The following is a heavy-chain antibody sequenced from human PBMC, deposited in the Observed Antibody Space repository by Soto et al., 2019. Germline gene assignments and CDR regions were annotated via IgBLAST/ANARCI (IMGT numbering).Heavy chain of an antibody. J-gene: IGHJ6*02. CDR2: IVVGSGNT. D-gene: IGHD2-2*01. CDR3: AKGGSTSRWPYYYGMDV. Sequence: ASVKVSCKASGFTFTSSAVQWVRQARGQRLEWIGWIVVGSGNTNYAQKFQERVTVTRDMSTSTAYMQLSSLRAEDTAVYYCAKGGSTSRWPYYYGMDVWGQGTTVTVSS. V-gene: IGHV1-58*01. CDR1: GFTFTSSA.